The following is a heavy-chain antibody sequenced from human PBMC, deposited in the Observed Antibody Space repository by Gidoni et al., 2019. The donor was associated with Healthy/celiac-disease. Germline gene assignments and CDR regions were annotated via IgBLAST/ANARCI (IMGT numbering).Heavy chain of an antibody. V-gene: IGHV3-48*02. D-gene: IGHD2-15*01. CDR1: GFTFSSYS. CDR3: ARWALVVVAATRNTHGKSYGMDV. Sequence: EVQLVESGGGLVQPGGSLRLSCAASGFTFSSYSMNWVRQAPGKGLEWVSYISSSSSTIYYADSVKGRFTISRDNAKNSLYLQMNSLRDEDTAVYYCARWALVVVAATRNTHGKSYGMDVWGQGTTVTVSS. J-gene: IGHJ6*02. CDR2: ISSSSSTI.